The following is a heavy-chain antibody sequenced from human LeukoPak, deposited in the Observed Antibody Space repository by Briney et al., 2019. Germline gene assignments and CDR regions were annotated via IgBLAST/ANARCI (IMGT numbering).Heavy chain of an antibody. J-gene: IGHJ5*02. D-gene: IGHD3-10*01. CDR3: AKNHLYYGSGLGDWFDP. Sequence: GSLRLSCAASGFTFSSYAMSWVRQAPGKGLEWISAFSGSGGGTYYAGSVKGRFTISRDNSKNTLYLQMTSLRADDTAVYYCAKNHLYYGSGLGDWFDPWGQGTLVTVSS. V-gene: IGHV3-23*01. CDR1: GFTFSSYA. CDR2: FSGSGGGT.